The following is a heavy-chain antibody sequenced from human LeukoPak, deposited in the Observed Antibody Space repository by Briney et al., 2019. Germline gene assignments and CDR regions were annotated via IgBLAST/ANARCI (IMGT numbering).Heavy chain of an antibody. Sequence: ASETLSLTCTVSGGSISSYYWSWIRQPPGKGLEWIGYTYYSGSTNYNPSLKSRVTISVDTSKNQFSLKLSSVTAADTAVYYCARLGVVVPAAMDYYYYMDVWGKGTTVTVSS. D-gene: IGHD2-2*01. V-gene: IGHV4-59*08. CDR3: ARLGVVVPAAMDYYYYMDV. CDR1: GGSISSYY. CDR2: TYYSGST. J-gene: IGHJ6*03.